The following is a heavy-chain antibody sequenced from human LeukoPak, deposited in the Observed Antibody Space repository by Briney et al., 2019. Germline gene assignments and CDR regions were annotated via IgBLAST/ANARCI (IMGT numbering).Heavy chain of an antibody. CDR1: GFTFSSYW. CDR2: IKQDGSEK. J-gene: IGHJ6*03. Sequence: GGSLRLSCAASGFTFSSYWMSWVRQAPGKGLEWVANIKQDGSEKYYVDSVKGRFTISRDNAKNSLYLQMNSLRAEDTAVYYCTRVLEWPYYYYYMDVWGKGTTVTVSS. D-gene: IGHD3-3*01. V-gene: IGHV3-7*01. CDR3: TRVLEWPYYYYYMDV.